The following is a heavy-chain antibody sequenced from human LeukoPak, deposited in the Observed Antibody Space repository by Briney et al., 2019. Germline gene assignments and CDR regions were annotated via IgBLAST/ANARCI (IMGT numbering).Heavy chain of an antibody. Sequence: SETLSLTCAVYGGSFSGYYWSWIRQPPGKGLEWIGEINHSGSTNYNPSLKSRVTISVDTSKNQFSLKLSSVTAADTAVYYCARSENDYSNFWFDPWGQGTLVTVSS. CDR3: ARSENDYSNFWFDP. J-gene: IGHJ5*02. CDR1: GGSFSGYY. CDR2: INHSGST. V-gene: IGHV4-34*01. D-gene: IGHD4-11*01.